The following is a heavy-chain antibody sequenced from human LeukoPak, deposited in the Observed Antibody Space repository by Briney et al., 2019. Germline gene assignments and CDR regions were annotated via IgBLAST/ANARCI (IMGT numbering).Heavy chain of an antibody. Sequence: ASVKVSXKASGYTFTSYDINWVRQATGQGLEWMGWMNPNNAKTVYAQKFQGRVTMTRNTSISTAYMELSGLRSEDTAVYYCARLWPSNTGNDYWGQGTLVTVSS. CDR3: ARLWPSNTGNDY. CDR1: GYTFTSYD. J-gene: IGHJ4*02. CDR2: MNPNNAKT. V-gene: IGHV1-8*01. D-gene: IGHD2-21*01.